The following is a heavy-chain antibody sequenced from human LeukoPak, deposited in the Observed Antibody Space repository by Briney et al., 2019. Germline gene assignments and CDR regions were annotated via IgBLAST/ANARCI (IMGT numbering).Heavy chain of an antibody. CDR1: GFTFNNYA. CDR2: KRFDGAVK. J-gene: IGHJ4*02. V-gene: IGHV3-30*02. CDR3: AKAPVTSCRGAFCYPFDY. Sequence: GGSLRLSCAASGFTFNNYAMHWVRQAPGKGLEWLAFKRFDGAVKFYADSVKGRFTISRDTSRSTLYLQMNSLRAEDAAVYYCAKAPVTSCRGAFCYPFDYWGQGTLVTVSS. D-gene: IGHD2-15*01.